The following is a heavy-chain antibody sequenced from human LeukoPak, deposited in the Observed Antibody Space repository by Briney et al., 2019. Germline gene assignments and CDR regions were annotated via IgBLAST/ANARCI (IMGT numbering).Heavy chain of an antibody. CDR1: GYTFTGYY. J-gene: IGHJ4*02. CDR2: INPNSGGT. V-gene: IGHV1-2*06. D-gene: IGHD4-17*01. Sequence: ASVKVSCKASGYTFTGYYMHWVRQAPGQGLEWMGRINPNSGGTNYAQKFQGRVTMTRDTSISTAYMELSRLRSDDTAVYYCARDLRGWPPTVTTNWGQGTLVTVSS. CDR3: ARDLRGWPPTVTTN.